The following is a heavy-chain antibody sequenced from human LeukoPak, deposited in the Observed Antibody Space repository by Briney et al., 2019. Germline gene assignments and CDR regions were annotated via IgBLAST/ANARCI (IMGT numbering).Heavy chain of an antibody. V-gene: IGHV5-51*01. Sequence: GASLKICCKCSGYSFTSYWVAWVRQMPRKGLEWMGIIYQRDTDTRYSPYCQGQVTISADKSINTAYLQWSGLKASDTAVYYCARHVTTASAARGFDIWGQGTMVTVSS. CDR2: IYQRDTDT. CDR3: ARHVTTASAARGFDI. CDR1: GYSFTSYW. J-gene: IGHJ3*02. D-gene: IGHD1-14*01.